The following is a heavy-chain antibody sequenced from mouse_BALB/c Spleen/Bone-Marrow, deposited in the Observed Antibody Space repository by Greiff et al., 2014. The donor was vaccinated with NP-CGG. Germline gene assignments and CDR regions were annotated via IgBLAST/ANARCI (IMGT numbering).Heavy chain of an antibody. D-gene: IGHD2-4*01. Sequence: QVQLQQSGAELARPGASVKMSCKASGYSFTSYTMHWVKQRPGQGLEWIGYINPSSGYTNYNQKFKDKATLTADKSSSTAYMQLSSLTSEDSAVYYCARGWDYEGYFDYGGQGTTLTVSS. V-gene: IGHV1-4*01. CDR3: ARGWDYEGYFDY. J-gene: IGHJ2*01. CDR2: INPSSGYT. CDR1: GYSFTSYT.